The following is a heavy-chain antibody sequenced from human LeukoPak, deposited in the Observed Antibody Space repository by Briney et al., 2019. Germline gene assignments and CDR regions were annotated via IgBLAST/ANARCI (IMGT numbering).Heavy chain of an antibody. CDR3: AKDPLGMSGYDDWFDP. J-gene: IGHJ5*02. V-gene: IGHV3-23*01. D-gene: IGHD5-12*01. CDR2: ISGSGSST. CDR1: GFTFSSCA. Sequence: PGGSLRLSCAASGFTFSSCAMSWVRQAPGKGLEWVSAISGSGSSTYYADSVKGRFTISRDNSKNTLYLQMNSLRAEDTAVYYCAKDPLGMSGYDDWFDPWGQGTLVTVST.